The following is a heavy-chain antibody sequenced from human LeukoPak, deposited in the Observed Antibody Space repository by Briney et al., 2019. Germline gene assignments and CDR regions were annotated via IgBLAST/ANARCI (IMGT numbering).Heavy chain of an antibody. CDR2: ISWNSGHI. D-gene: IGHD3-9*01. V-gene: IGHV3-9*01. CDR1: GFTFDDYA. J-gene: IGHJ4*02. Sequence: GRSLRLSCAASGFTFDDYAMHWVRQAPGKGLGWVSGISWNSGHIDYADSVKGRFTISRDNAKNSLYLQMNSLTPEDTALYYCAKEELRYFDCWGQGTLVTVSS. CDR3: AKEELRYFDC.